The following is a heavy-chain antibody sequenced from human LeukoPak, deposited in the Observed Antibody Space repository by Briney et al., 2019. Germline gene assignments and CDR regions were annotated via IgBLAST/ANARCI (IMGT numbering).Heavy chain of an antibody. CDR3: AKQSPRPNYYYMDV. Sequence: GGSLRLSCAASGFTVSGNYMSWVRQAPGKGLEWVASILYDGSKKYYADSVKGQFTISRDNSKNTLYLQMNSLRAKDMAVYYCAKQSPRPNYYYMDVWGKGTTVTISS. J-gene: IGHJ6*03. CDR1: GFTVSGNY. CDR2: ILYDGSKK. V-gene: IGHV3-30*02.